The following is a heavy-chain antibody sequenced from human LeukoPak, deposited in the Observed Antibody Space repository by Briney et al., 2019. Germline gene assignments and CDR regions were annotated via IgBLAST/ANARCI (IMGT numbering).Heavy chain of an antibody. Sequence: GASVKVSCKASGYTFTSYGISWVRQAPGQGLEWMGWISAYNGNTNYAQKLQGRVTMTTDTSTSTAYMELRSLRSDDTAVYYCARDFYSSSWYYRNWSDPWGQGTLVTVSS. CDR2: ISAYNGNT. CDR3: ARDFYSSSWYYRNWSDP. V-gene: IGHV1-18*01. J-gene: IGHJ5*02. D-gene: IGHD6-13*01. CDR1: GYTFTSYG.